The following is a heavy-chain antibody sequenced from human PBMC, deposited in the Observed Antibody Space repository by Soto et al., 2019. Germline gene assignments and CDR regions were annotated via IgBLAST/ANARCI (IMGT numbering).Heavy chain of an antibody. V-gene: IGHV4-59*01. Sequence: SETLSLTCTVAGGSISSYYLSWIRQPPGKGLEWIGYIYYSGITNYNPSLKSRVTISVDTSKNQFSLKLSSVTAADTAVYYCARYKSNYYYGMDVWGQGTTVTVSS. D-gene: IGHD1-20*01. CDR2: IYYSGIT. CDR1: GGSISSYY. CDR3: ARYKSNYYYGMDV. J-gene: IGHJ6*02.